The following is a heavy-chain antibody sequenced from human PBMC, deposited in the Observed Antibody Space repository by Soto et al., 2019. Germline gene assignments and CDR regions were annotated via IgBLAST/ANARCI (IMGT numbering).Heavy chain of an antibody. J-gene: IGHJ6*02. CDR3: ARERWGDGSGSYRRGTGDYYYGMDV. CDR1: GGSISSGGYY. V-gene: IGHV4-31*02. CDR2: IYYSGST. D-gene: IGHD3-10*01. Sequence: SETLSLTCTVSGGSISSGGYYWSWIRQHPGKGLEWIGYIYYSGSTYYNPSLKSRVTISVDTSKNQFSLKLSSVTAADTAVYYWARERWGDGSGSYRRGTGDYYYGMDVWGQGTTVTVSS.